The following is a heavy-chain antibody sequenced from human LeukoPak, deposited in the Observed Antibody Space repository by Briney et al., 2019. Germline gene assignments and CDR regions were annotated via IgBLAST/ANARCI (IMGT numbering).Heavy chain of an antibody. V-gene: IGHV4-59*08. J-gene: IGHJ4*02. CDR1: GGSISSYY. CDR2: IYYSGGT. Sequence: PSETLSLTCTVSGGSISSYYWSWIRQPPGKGLEWIGYIYYSGGTNYNPSLKSRVTISVDTSKNQFTLKLSSVTAADTAVYYCARLIRPYFDYWGQGTLVTVSS. CDR3: ARLIRPYFDY.